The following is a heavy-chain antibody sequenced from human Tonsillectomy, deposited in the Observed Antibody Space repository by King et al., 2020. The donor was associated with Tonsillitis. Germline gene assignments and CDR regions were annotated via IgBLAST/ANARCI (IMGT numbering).Heavy chain of an antibody. Sequence: VQLVESGAEVKNPGASVKVSCTASGYTFTGYHLHWVRQAPGQGLEWMGWISPRTGGTYFVQRFEGRVAMTRDTSIRTVYMELNGLTSDDTAVYFCARDIGDLRNYWYFDLWGPGTLVTVSS. CDR1: GYTFTGYH. CDR3: ARDIGDLRNYWYFDL. V-gene: IGHV1-2*02. D-gene: IGHD3-16*01. CDR2: ISPRTGGT. J-gene: IGHJ2*01.